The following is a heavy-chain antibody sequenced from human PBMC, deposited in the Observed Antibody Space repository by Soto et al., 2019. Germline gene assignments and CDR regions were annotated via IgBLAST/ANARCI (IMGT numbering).Heavy chain of an antibody. CDR1: GFTFSSYA. Sequence: EVQLLESGGGLVQPGGSLRLSCAASGFTFSSYAMSWVRQAPGKGLEWVSAISGSGGSTYYADSVKGRFTISRDNPKNTLYLQTNSVRAEDTAVYYCAKLAAAKRGDIYGMDVWGQGTTGTV. J-gene: IGHJ6*02. CDR2: ISGSGGST. D-gene: IGHD6-13*01. V-gene: IGHV3-23*01. CDR3: AKLAAAKRGDIYGMDV.